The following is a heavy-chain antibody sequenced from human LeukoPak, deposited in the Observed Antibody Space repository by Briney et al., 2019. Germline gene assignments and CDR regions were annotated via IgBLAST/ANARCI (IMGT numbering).Heavy chain of an antibody. J-gene: IGHJ2*01. Sequence: SQTLSLTCTVSGGSISSGGYYWSWIRQPPGKGLEWIGYIYHSGSSYYNPSLKSRVTISVDRSKNQFSLKLSSVTAADTAVYYCARGEPEIRFLEWLLEHKNWYFDLWGRGTLVTVSS. V-gene: IGHV4-30-2*01. CDR3: ARGEPEIRFLEWLLEHKNWYFDL. CDR2: IYHSGSS. D-gene: IGHD3-3*01. CDR1: GGSISSGGYY.